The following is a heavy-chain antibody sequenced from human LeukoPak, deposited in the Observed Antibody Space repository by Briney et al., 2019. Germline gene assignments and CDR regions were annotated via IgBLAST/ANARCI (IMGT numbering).Heavy chain of an antibody. Sequence: PGGSLRLSCVASGFTFSAYAMSWVRQAPGKGLEWVSGIGARGDPTYYADSVKGRFIISRDNSKNTLYLQLNSLRAEDTALYFCAPPRPPYSGASISDYWGQGTLVTVSS. D-gene: IGHD1-26*01. V-gene: IGHV3-23*01. J-gene: IGHJ4*02. CDR2: IGARGDPT. CDR3: APPRPPYSGASISDY. CDR1: GFTFSAYA.